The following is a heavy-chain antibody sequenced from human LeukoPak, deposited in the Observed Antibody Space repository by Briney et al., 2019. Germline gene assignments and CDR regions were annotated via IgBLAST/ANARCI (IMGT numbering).Heavy chain of an antibody. J-gene: IGHJ4*02. Sequence: GGSLGLSCAASGFTFSSYGMHWVRQAPGKGLEWVAVIWYDGSNKYYADSVKGRFTISRDNSKNTLYLQMNSLRAEDTAVYYCAREGIAVAGRYYFDYWGQGTLVTVSS. CDR1: GFTFSSYG. V-gene: IGHV3-33*01. CDR2: IWYDGSNK. CDR3: AREGIAVAGRYYFDY. D-gene: IGHD6-19*01.